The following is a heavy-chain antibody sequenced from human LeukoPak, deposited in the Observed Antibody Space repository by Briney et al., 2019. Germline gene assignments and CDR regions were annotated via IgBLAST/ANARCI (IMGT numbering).Heavy chain of an antibody. CDR2: FYYRGTT. J-gene: IGHJ3*02. Sequence: SETLSLTCTASGGSFSDYYYNWIRQPPGKGLEWIAYFYYRGTTNYNPSLKCRVTISVDTSKHKFSLKVSSVTAADTAVYYCATSVAPPHAFDIWGQGTLVTVSS. CDR3: ATSVAPPHAFDI. V-gene: IGHV4-59*01. CDR1: GGSFSDYY. D-gene: IGHD2-15*01.